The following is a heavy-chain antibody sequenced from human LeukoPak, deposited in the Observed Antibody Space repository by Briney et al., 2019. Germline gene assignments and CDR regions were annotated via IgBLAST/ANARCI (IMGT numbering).Heavy chain of an antibody. CDR2: ISGSGGST. D-gene: IGHD3-22*01. V-gene: IGHV3-23*01. CDR3: AKGKTYYYDSSGYYSDYMDV. CDR1: GFTFSSYA. Sequence: GGSLRLSCAASGFTFSSYAMSWVRQAPGKGLEWVSAISGSGGSTYYADSVKGRFTISRGNSKNTLYLRMNSLRAEDTAVYYCAKGKTYYYDSSGYYSDYMDVWGKGTTVTVSS. J-gene: IGHJ6*03.